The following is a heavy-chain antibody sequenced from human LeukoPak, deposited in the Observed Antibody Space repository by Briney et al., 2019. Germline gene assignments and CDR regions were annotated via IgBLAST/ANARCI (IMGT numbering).Heavy chain of an antibody. Sequence: GGSLRLSCAASGFAFSSYSMNWVRQAPGKGLEWLSYLSGSGSPIHHADSVKGRFTISRDNAKNSLYLQMNSLRAEDTAVYYCARDISRYPPMVRGVIIGGAFDIWGQGTMVTVSS. CDR1: GFAFSSYS. CDR3: ARDISRYPPMVRGVIIGGAFDI. J-gene: IGHJ3*02. D-gene: IGHD3-10*01. CDR2: LSGSGSPI. V-gene: IGHV3-48*04.